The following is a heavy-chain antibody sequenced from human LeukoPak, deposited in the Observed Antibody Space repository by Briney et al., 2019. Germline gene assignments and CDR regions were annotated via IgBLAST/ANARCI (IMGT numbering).Heavy chain of an antibody. CDR3: ARVIRLITMVRETGDALDI. J-gene: IGHJ3*02. CDR1: GYTFTSYG. Sequence: GASVKVSCKASGYTFTSYGISWVRQAPGQGLEWMGWISAYNGNTNYAQKLQGRVTMTTDTSTSTAYMELRSLRSEDTAVYYCARVIRLITMVRETGDALDIWGQGTMVTVSS. D-gene: IGHD3-10*01. V-gene: IGHV1-18*01. CDR2: ISAYNGNT.